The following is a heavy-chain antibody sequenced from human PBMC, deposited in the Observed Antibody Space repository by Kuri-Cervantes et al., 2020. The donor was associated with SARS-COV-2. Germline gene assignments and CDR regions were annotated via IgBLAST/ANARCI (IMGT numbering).Heavy chain of an antibody. J-gene: IGHJ5*02. D-gene: IGHD1-26*01. CDR1: GYTFTSYG. Sequence: ASVKVSCKASGYTFTSYGISWVRQAPGQGLEWMGWISAYNGNTNYAQKLQGRVTMTTDTSTSTAYMELRSLRSDDTAVYYCARDGYSGSYSDNWFDPWGQGTLVTVSS. V-gene: IGHV1-18*01. CDR3: ARDGYSGSYSDNWFDP. CDR2: ISAYNGNT.